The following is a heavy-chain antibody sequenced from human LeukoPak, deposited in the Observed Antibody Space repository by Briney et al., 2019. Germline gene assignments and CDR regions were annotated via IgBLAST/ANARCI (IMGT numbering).Heavy chain of an antibody. CDR1: GYTLTELS. Sequence: GASVKVSCKVSGYTLTELSMHWVRQAPGKGLEWMGGFDPEDGETIYAQKFQGRVTMTEDTSTDTAYMELSSLRSEDTAVYYCAAEGYLGQSNEYFQHWGQGTLVTVSS. CDR3: AAEGYLGQSNEYFQH. V-gene: IGHV1-24*01. D-gene: IGHD6-13*01. CDR2: FDPEDGET. J-gene: IGHJ1*01.